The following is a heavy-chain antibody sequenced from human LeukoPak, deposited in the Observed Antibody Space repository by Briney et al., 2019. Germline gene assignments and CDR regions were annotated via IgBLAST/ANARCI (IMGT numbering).Heavy chain of an antibody. V-gene: IGHV3-23*01. Sequence: PGGSLRLSCAASGFTFSSYAMSWVRQAPGKGLEWVSAISGSGGSTYYADSVKGRFTISRDNSKNTLYLQMNSLRAEDTAVYYCARDPRYSYGYIYYYYMDVWGKGTTVTVSS. CDR2: ISGSGGST. CDR3: ARDPRYSYGYIYYYYMDV. J-gene: IGHJ6*03. D-gene: IGHD5-18*01. CDR1: GFTFSSYA.